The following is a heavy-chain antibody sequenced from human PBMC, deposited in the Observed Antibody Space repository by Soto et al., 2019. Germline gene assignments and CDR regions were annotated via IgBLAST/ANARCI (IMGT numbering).Heavy chain of an antibody. Sequence: QVQLQESGPGLVKPSGTLSLTCAVSGGSMRSNNRWSWVRQPPGKGLEWIGEIFHSGSTNYNPSLKTRVTISVDKSKNQFSLKLSSVTAADTAVYYCASVYSGSYSDYWGQGTLVTVSS. J-gene: IGHJ4*02. CDR1: GGSMRSNNR. D-gene: IGHD1-26*01. V-gene: IGHV4-4*02. CDR3: ASVYSGSYSDY. CDR2: IFHSGST.